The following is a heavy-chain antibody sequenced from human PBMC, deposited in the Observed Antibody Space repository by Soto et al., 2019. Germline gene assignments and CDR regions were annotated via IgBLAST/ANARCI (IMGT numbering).Heavy chain of an antibody. J-gene: IGHJ6*02. CDR3: ASEAPPVLRFLEWSPSPYGMDV. CDR2: INPSGGST. D-gene: IGHD3-3*01. V-gene: IGHV1-46*01. Sequence: ASVKVSCKASGYTFTSCYMHWVRQAPGQGLEWMGIINPSGGSTSYAQKFQGRVTMTRDTSTSTVYMELSSLRSEDTAVYYCASEAPPVLRFLEWSPSPYGMDVWGQGTTVTVSS. CDR1: GYTFTSCY.